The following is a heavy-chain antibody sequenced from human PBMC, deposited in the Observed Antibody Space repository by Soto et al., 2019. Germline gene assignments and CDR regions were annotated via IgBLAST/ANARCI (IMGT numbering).Heavy chain of an antibody. D-gene: IGHD2-15*01. CDR3: ALKQVFVAATGGYYYMDV. V-gene: IGHV4-59*08. J-gene: IGHJ6*03. CDR2: IYYSGST. CDR1: GGSISSYY. Sequence: SETLSLTCTVSGGSISSYYWSWIRQPPGKGLEWIGYIYYSGSTNYNPSLKSRVTISVDTSKNQFSLKLSSVTAADTAVYYCALKQVFVAATGGYYYMDVWGKGTTVTVSS.